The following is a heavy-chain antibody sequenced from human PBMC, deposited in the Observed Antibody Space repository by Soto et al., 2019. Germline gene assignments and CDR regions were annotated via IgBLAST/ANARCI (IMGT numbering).Heavy chain of an antibody. J-gene: IGHJ6*02. CDR3: ARVPGSGYGYVDYYYGMDV. Sequence: QVQLVQSGAEVKKPGASVKVSCKASGYTFTSYGISWVRQAPGQGLGWMGWISAYNGNTNYAQKLQGRVTMTTDTSTNTAYMELRSLRSDDAAVYYCARVPGSGYGYVDYYYGMDVWGQGTTVTVSS. D-gene: IGHD5-18*01. CDR1: GYTFTSYG. CDR2: ISAYNGNT. V-gene: IGHV1-18*04.